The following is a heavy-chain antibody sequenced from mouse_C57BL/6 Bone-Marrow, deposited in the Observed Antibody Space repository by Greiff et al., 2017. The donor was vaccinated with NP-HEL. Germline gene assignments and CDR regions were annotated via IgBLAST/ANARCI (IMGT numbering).Heavy chain of an antibody. CDR2: IHPSDSDT. D-gene: IGHD2-1*01. CDR3: AMGGNYDYAMDY. J-gene: IGHJ4*01. CDR1: GYTFTSYW. Sequence: QVQLQQSGAELVKPGASVKVSCKASGYTFTSYWMHWVKQRPGQGLEWIGRIHPSDSDTNFNQKFKGKATLTVDKSSSTAYMQLSSLTSEDAAVYYCAMGGNYDYAMDYWGQGTSVTVSS. V-gene: IGHV1-74*01.